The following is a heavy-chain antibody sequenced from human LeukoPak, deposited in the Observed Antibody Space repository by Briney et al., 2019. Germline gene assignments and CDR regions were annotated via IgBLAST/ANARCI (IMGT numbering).Heavy chain of an antibody. J-gene: IGHJ3*02. CDR3: AREGDYDSSAYYYAFDI. Sequence: PSETLSLTCTVSGASISSYYWSWIRQPPGQGLEWIGYIYYSGSTYYNPSLKSRVTISVDTSKNQFSLKLSSVTAADTAVYYCAREGDYDSSAYYYAFDIWGQGTMVTVSS. V-gene: IGHV4-59*12. CDR1: GASISSYY. D-gene: IGHD3-22*01. CDR2: IYYSGST.